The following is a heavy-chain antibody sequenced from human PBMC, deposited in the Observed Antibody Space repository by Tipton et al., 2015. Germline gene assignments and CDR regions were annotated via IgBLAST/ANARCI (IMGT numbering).Heavy chain of an antibody. J-gene: IGHJ6*02. CDR2: IYSSGST. CDR3: ARATGTTAPFRAYGMDV. CDR1: GGSISSNY. D-gene: IGHD1-1*01. V-gene: IGHV4-4*07. Sequence: LRLSCTVSGGSISSNYWSWIRQPAGKGLEWIGRIYSSGSTNYNSSLKGRVTMSVDTSKNQFSLKLTSVTAADTAVYYCARATGTTAPFRAYGMDVWGPGTAVTVSS.